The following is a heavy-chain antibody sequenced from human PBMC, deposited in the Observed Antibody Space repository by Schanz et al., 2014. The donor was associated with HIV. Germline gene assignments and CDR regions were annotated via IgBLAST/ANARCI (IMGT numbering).Heavy chain of an antibody. J-gene: IGHJ6*02. Sequence: DVQLVESGGGLEQPGGSLRLSCAASGFMFSTYAMHWVRQAPGKGLEWVSVIYSGGSTYYTDSVKGRFTISRDNSKNTLYLQMNSLRAEDTAVYYCASPLLYDSLDVWGQGTTVTVSS. CDR1: GFMFSTYA. D-gene: IGHD3-22*01. CDR2: IYSGGST. V-gene: IGHV3-66*02. CDR3: ASPLLYDSLDV.